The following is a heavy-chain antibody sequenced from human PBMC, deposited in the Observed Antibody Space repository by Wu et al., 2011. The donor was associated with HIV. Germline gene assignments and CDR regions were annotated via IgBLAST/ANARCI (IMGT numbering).Heavy chain of an antibody. CDR2: IIPIFGTA. CDR1: GGTFSSYS. CDR3: ARDLGYGSGSYSYNFDY. Sequence: QVQLVQSGAEVKKPGSSVKVSCKASGGTFSSYSIIWVRQAPGQGLEWMGGIIPIFGTANYAQKFQGRVTITADKSTSTAYMELSSLRSEDTAVYYCARDLGYGSGSYSYNFDYWGQGTLVTVXS. J-gene: IGHJ4*02. D-gene: IGHD3-10*01. V-gene: IGHV1-69*14.